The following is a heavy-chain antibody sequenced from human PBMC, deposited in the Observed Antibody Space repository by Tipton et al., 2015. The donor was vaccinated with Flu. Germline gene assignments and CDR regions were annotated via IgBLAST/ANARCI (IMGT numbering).Heavy chain of an antibody. CDR2: IFHTGST. J-gene: IGHJ3*02. D-gene: IGHD2-15*01. CDR3: AREWSAFDI. CDR1: GGSITSYY. V-gene: IGHV4-59*01. Sequence: TLSLTWRVSGGSITSYYWSWIRQPPGKGLEWIAFIFHTGSTSYNPSLKSRVSISLDTSRTQFSLKLSSVTAADTAVYYCAREWSAFDIWGQGTMVTVSS.